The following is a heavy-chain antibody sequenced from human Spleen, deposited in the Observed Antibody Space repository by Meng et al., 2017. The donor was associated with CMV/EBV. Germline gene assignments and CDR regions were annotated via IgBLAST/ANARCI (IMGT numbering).Heavy chain of an antibody. V-gene: IGHV3-7*01. CDR3: ARTLTGYCTNGICYCNY. Sequence: GGPLRLSCVASGFTFNSYWMSWVRQAPGKGLEWVANIKQDGSEKYYVDSVKGRFTISRDNAKNSLYLQMNSLRVEDTAVYYCARTLTGYCTNGICYCNYWGQGTLVTVSS. J-gene: IGHJ4*02. CDR2: IKQDGSEK. D-gene: IGHD2-8*01. CDR1: GFTFNSYW.